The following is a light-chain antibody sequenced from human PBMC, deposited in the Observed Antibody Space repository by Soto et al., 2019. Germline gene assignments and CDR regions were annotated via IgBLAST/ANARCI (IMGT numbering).Light chain of an antibody. Sequence: QSALTQPASLSGAPGQAITISCTGTSTDVGGYNYVSWYPQHPGKAPKLIIYDVSNRPSGVSNRFSGAKSGNTASLTISGLQAEDEADYYCSSYTSSSTYVVFGVGTTLTVL. V-gene: IGLV2-14*01. CDR3: SSYTSSSTYVV. CDR1: STDVGGYNY. J-gene: IGLJ2*01. CDR2: DVS.